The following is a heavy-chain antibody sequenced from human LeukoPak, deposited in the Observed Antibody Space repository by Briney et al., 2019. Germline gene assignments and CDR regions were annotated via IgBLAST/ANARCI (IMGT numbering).Heavy chain of an antibody. D-gene: IGHD5-12*01. J-gene: IGHJ4*02. V-gene: IGHV4-30-2*01. CDR1: GGSISSGGYS. Sequence: PSQTLSLTCAVSGGSISSGGYSWSWIRQPPGKGLEWIGYIYHSGSTYYNPSLKSRVTISVDRSKNQFSLKLSSVTAAGTAVYYCARDAYSGYDSGFDYWGQGTLVTVSS. CDR3: ARDAYSGYDSGFDY. CDR2: IYHSGST.